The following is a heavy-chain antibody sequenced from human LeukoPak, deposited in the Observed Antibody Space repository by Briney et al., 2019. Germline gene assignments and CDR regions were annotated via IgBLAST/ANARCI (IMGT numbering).Heavy chain of an antibody. CDR1: GGTFSSYA. Sequence: GASVKVSCKAPGGTFSSYAISWVRQAPGQGLEWMGGIIPIFGTANYAQKFQGRVTITADESTSTAYMELSSLRSEDTAVYYCARGGNSEDPYYYYGMDVWGQGTTVTVSS. J-gene: IGHJ6*02. CDR2: IIPIFGTA. CDR3: ARGGNSEDPYYYYGMDV. V-gene: IGHV1-69*13. D-gene: IGHD4-23*01.